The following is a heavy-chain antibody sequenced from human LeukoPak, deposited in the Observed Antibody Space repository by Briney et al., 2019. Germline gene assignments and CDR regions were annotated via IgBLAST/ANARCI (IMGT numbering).Heavy chain of an antibody. CDR1: GYTFTSYG. CDR2: ISAYNGNT. J-gene: IGHJ4*02. Sequence: ASVKVSCKASGYTFTSYGISGVRQAPGQGLEWMGWISAYNGNTNYAQKLQGRVTMTTDTSTSTAYMELRSLRSDDTAVYYCARGAPIVVVPAAERYFDYWGQGTLVTVSS. CDR3: ARGAPIVVVPAAERYFDY. D-gene: IGHD2-2*01. V-gene: IGHV1-18*01.